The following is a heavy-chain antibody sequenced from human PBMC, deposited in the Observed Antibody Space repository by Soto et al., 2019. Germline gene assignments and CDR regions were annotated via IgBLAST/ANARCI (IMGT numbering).Heavy chain of an antibody. V-gene: IGHV2-5*01. CDR2: VYWHDDL. CDR3: ARAYDWNYA. J-gene: IGHJ5*02. D-gene: IGHD1-7*01. CDR1: GFSLTTIGVG. Sequence: SCPTLVNPTQTLTLTCTVSGFSLTTIGVGVGWIRHSPGKGLEWLASVYWHDDLRYNPSLKDRLTISRDTSKNQVVLTMTNMDPVDTATYYCARAYDWNYAWGQGILVTVSS.